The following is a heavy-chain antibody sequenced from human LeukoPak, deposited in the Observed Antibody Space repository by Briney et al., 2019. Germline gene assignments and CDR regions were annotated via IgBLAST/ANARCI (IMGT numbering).Heavy chain of an antibody. J-gene: IGHJ4*02. V-gene: IGHV4-30-4*07. CDR2: IYYSGST. D-gene: IGHD3/OR15-3a*01. CDR3: AREGRKWGLVTNTHPVDY. Sequence: PSETLSLTCAVSGGSISSGDYSWSWIRQPPGKGLEWIGYIYYSGSTHYNPSLKSRVTMSVDASKNQFSLKLSSVTAADTAVYYCAREGRKWGLVTNTHPVDYWGQGTLVTVSS. CDR1: GGSISSGDYS.